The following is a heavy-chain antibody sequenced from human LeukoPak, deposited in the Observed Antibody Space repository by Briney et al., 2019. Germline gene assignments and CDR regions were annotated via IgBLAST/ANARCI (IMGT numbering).Heavy chain of an antibody. D-gene: IGHD6-13*01. CDR2: ISAYNGNT. V-gene: IGHV1-18*01. CDR1: GYTFTSHG. CDR3: AREGTAVSSGFWYYYYGMDV. Sequence: ASVKVSCKASGYTFTSHGISWVRQAPGQGLEWMGWISAYNGNTNYAQKLQGRVTMTTDTSTSTAYMELRSLRSDDTAVYYCAREGTAVSSGFWYYYYGMDVWGQGTTVTVSS. J-gene: IGHJ6*02.